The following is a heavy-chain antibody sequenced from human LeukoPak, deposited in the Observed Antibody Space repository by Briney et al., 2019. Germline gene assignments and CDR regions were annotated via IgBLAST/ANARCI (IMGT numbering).Heavy chain of an antibody. V-gene: IGHV4-59*12. D-gene: IGHD3-3*01. CDR2: IFHDGVT. Sequence: SETLSLTCAVSGASISGNHWSWIRQSPEKGLEWIGHIFHDGVTDYNPSLKSRVTISVDRSKNQFSLKLSSVTAADTAVYYCARDKVLEWLLSGRYWYFDLWGRGTLVTVSS. CDR1: GASISGNH. CDR3: ARDKVLEWLLSGRYWYFDL. J-gene: IGHJ2*01.